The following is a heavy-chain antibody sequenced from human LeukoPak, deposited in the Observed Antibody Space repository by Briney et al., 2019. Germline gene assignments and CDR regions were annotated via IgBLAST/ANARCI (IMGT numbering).Heavy chain of an antibody. Sequence: SETLSLTCTVSGGSISSSSYYWGWIRQPPGKGLEWIGSIYYSGSTYYNPSLKSRVTIPVDTSKNQFSLKLSSVTAADTAVYYCARQDSSGWDLDYWGQGTLVTVSS. CDR2: IYYSGST. CDR1: GGSISSSSYY. J-gene: IGHJ4*02. CDR3: ARQDSSGWDLDY. V-gene: IGHV4-39*01. D-gene: IGHD6-19*01.